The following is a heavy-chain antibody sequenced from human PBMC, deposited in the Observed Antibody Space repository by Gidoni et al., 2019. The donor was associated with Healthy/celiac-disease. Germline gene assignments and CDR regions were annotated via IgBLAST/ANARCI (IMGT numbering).Heavy chain of an antibody. CDR3: ARDRSPHYYDSSGYYGIGY. CDR2: IIPILGIA. V-gene: IGHV1-69*10. CDR1: GATFSSYA. D-gene: IGHD3-22*01. J-gene: IGHJ4*02. Sequence: QVQLVQSGAEVTKPGSSVKISCKASGATFSSYASSWVRQAPGQWLEWMGGIIPILGIANYAQKFQGRVTITADKSTSTAYMELSSLRSEDTAVYYCARDRSPHYYDSSGYYGIGYWGQGTLVTVSS.